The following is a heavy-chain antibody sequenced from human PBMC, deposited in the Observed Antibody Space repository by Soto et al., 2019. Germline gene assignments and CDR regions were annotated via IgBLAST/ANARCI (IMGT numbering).Heavy chain of an antibody. D-gene: IGHD3-3*01. CDR1: GASISITSYY. Sequence: QVQLQESGPGLVKPSETLSLTCAVSGASISITSYYWSWIRQSPGKGLEWIGYVYYTGSTNYNPTLKSRVTMSVDTSKNQFSLKVTSLTAADTAMYYCARGDLWGGYPYFEKWGQGTQATVSS. J-gene: IGHJ4*02. CDR2: VYYTGST. CDR3: ARGDLWGGYPYFEK. V-gene: IGHV4-61*01.